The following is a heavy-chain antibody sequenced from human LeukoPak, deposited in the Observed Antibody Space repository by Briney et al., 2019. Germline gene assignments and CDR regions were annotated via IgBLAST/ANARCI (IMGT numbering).Heavy chain of an antibody. CDR3: ARVGSYCFEY. CDR2: IDYSGAT. CDR1: GGSISTYY. Sequence: SETLSLTCTVSGGSISTYYWSWTRQPPGKGLEWIGYIDYSGATNYIPSIKSRVTMSVDTSKHQFSLKLSSVTAADTAGYYCARVGSYCFEYWGQGTLVTVSS. V-gene: IGHV4-59*01. J-gene: IGHJ4*02. D-gene: IGHD3-10*01.